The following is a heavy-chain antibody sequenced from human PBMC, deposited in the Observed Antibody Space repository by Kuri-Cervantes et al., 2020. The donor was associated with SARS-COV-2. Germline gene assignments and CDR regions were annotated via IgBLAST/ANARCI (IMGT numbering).Heavy chain of an antibody. CDR1: GFTFRSSA. CDR3: AADPKIGPFYYYYGMDV. D-gene: IGHD3-22*01. J-gene: IGHJ6*02. V-gene: IGHV1-58*01. CDR2: IVVGSGDT. Sequence: SVKVSCKASGFTFRSSAVQWVRQARGQHLEWIGRIVVGSGDTNYAQEFHERVTITRDVSTSTAYMEPSSLRSEDTAVYYCAADPKIGPFYYYYGMDVWGQGTTVTVSS.